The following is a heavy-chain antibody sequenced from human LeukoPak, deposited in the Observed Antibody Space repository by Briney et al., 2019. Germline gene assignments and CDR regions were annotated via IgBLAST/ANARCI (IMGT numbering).Heavy chain of an antibody. CDR2: IKQDGSGI. V-gene: IGHV3-7*02. Sequence: GGSLRLSCVGSRFTFSNYWMVGVREAPGGGLEWVASIKQDGSGIYYGDSVKGRLTLYRDNTKNSLYLQMNSLRADDTGVYYCAKSGWDPWHWGQGNLVTVSS. CDR1: RFTFSNYW. J-gene: IGHJ4*02. CDR3: AKSGWDPWH. D-gene: IGHD1-26*01.